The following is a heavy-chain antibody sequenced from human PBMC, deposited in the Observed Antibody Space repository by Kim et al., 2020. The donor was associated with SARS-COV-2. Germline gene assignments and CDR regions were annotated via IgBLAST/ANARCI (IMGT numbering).Heavy chain of an antibody. J-gene: IGHJ5*02. CDR2: GST. V-gene: IGHV4-59*08. D-gene: IGHD3-10*01. CDR3: TRQAGRKFDP. Sequence: GSTDYTPSLNSRVTISLDTSKNQVFLRLNSVTVADTATYYCTRQAGRKFDPWGQGTLVTVSS.